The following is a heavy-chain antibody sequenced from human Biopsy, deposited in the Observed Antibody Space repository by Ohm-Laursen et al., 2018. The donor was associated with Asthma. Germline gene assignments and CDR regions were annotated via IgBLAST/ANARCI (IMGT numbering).Heavy chain of an antibody. J-gene: IGHJ4*02. CDR3: AKVRSDWVITESFDY. Sequence: SLRLSCAASGFKFDEYTMHWVRQAPGKGLEWVSGISWNSATIGFADSVEGRFTISRDNAKNSVFLHMDSLRPEDTAFYYCAKVRSDWVITESFDYWGQGVLVTVSS. CDR1: GFKFDEYT. V-gene: IGHV3-9*01. D-gene: IGHD3-22*01. CDR2: ISWNSATI.